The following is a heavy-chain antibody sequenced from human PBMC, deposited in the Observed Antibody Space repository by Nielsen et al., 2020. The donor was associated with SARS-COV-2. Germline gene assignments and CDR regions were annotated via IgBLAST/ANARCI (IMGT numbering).Heavy chain of an antibody. D-gene: IGHD3-10*01. CDR2: INHSGST. V-gene: IGHV4-34*01. CDR3: ARVSPSPLWFGELLSYYYYYGMDV. J-gene: IGHJ6*02. Sequence: SETLSLTCAVYGGSFSGYYWSWIRQPPGKGLEWIGEINHSGSTNYNPPLKSRVTISVDTSKNQFSLKLSSVTAADTAVYYCARVSPSPLWFGELLSYYYYYGMDVWGQGTTVTVSS. CDR1: GGSFSGYY.